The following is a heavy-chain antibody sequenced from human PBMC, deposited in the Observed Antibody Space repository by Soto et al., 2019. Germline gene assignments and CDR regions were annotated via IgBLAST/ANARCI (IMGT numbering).Heavy chain of an antibody. V-gene: IGHV3-23*01. J-gene: IGHJ4*02. Sequence: GGSLRLSCAASGFTLSSYAMSWVRQAPGKGLEWVSAISGSGVSTYYADSVKGRFTISRDNFKNTLYLQMNSLRAEDTAVYYCAKENPKRWLQSYFDYWGQGTLVTVSS. CDR2: ISGSGVST. CDR3: AKENPKRWLQSYFDY. CDR1: GFTLSSYA. D-gene: IGHD5-12*01.